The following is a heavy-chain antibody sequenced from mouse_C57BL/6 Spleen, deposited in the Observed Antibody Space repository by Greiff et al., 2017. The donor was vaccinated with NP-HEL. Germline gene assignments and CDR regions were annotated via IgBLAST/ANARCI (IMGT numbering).Heavy chain of an antibody. Sequence: QVQLQQPGAELVKPGASVKLSCKASGYTFTSYWMHWVKQRPGQGLEWIGMIHPNSGSTNYNEKVKSKATLTVDKSSSKAYMQLSSLTSKDSAVYYCARLPRDYFDYWGQGTTLTVSS. D-gene: IGHD5-5*01. CDR1: GYTFTSYW. CDR3: ARLPRDYFDY. CDR2: IHPNSGST. J-gene: IGHJ2*01. V-gene: IGHV1-64*01.